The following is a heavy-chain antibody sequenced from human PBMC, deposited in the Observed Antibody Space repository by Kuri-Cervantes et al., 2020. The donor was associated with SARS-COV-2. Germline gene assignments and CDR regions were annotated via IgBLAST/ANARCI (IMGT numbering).Heavy chain of an antibody. J-gene: IGHJ6*03. V-gene: IGHV4-59*01. Sequence: GSLRLSCTVSGGSISSYYWSWIRQPPGKGLEWIGYIYCSGSTNYNPSLKSRVTISVDTSKNQFSLKLSSVTAADTAVYYCARAGYSSSWDYYYYYYMDVWGKGTTVTVSS. CDR3: ARAGYSSSWDYYYYYYMDV. D-gene: IGHD6-13*01. CDR2: IYCSGST. CDR1: GGSISSYY.